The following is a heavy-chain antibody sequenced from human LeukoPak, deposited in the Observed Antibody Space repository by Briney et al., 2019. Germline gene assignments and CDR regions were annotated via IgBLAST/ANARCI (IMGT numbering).Heavy chain of an antibody. J-gene: IGHJ3*02. CDR2: IKQDGSEK. CDR1: GFTFSSYW. Sequence: GGSLRPSCAASGFTFSSYWMSWVRQAPGKGLEWVANIKQDGSEKYYVDSVKGRLTISRDNAKNSLYLQMNSLRAEDTAVYSCARGLDCSSTSCYGLYAFDIWGQGTMVTVSS. D-gene: IGHD2-2*01. V-gene: IGHV3-7*01. CDR3: ARGLDCSSTSCYGLYAFDI.